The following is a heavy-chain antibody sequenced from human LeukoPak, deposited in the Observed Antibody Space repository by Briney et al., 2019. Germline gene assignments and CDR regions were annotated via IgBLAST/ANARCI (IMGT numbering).Heavy chain of an antibody. CDR1: EYTFTTYW. Sequence: GESLKISCKVSEYTFTTYWIGWVRQMPGKGLEWMGIIYPGDSDTRCSPSFQGQVTISADKSISTAYLQWSSLKASDTAMYYCARHDSNFDYWGQGTLVTVSS. J-gene: IGHJ4*02. CDR2: IYPGDSDT. V-gene: IGHV5-51*01. CDR3: ARHDSNFDY. D-gene: IGHD4-11*01.